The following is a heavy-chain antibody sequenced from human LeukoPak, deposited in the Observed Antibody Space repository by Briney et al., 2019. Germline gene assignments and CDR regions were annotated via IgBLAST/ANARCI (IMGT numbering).Heavy chain of an antibody. J-gene: IGHJ6*02. CDR3: ARRRYYYYGMDV. Sequence: PSETLSLTCTVSGGSISSSSYYWSWIRQPPGKGLEWIGYIYYSGSTNYNPSLKSRVTISVDTSKNQFSLKLSSVTAADTAVYYCARRRYYYYGMDVWGQGTTVTVSS. CDR1: GGSISSSSYY. V-gene: IGHV4-61*05. CDR2: IYYSGST.